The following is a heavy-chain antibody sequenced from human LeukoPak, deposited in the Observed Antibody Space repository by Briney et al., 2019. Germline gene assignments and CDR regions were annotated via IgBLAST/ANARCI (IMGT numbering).Heavy chain of an antibody. V-gene: IGHV3-30*18. J-gene: IGHJ4*02. CDR2: ISYDGSNK. CDR3: AKDGDSSGWYYFDY. CDR1: GFTFSRYG. D-gene: IGHD6-19*01. Sequence: GGSLRLSCAASGFTFSRYGMHWVRQAPGKGLEWVAVISYDGSNKYYADSVKGRFTISRDNSKDTLYLQMNSLRAEDTAVYYCAKDGDSSGWYYFDYWGQGTLVTVSS.